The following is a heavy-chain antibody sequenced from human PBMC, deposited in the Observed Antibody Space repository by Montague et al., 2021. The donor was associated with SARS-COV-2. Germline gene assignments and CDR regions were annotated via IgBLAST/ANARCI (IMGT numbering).Heavy chain of an antibody. CDR1: GGSISSGGYY. Sequence: TLSLTCTVSGGSISSGGYYWSWIRQHPGKGLEWIGYIYYSGSTYYNLSLRSRVTISVDTSKNQFSLKLSSVTAADTAVYYCARSPEPMIVLVITSLNWYFDLWGRGTLVTVSS. V-gene: IGHV4-31*03. D-gene: IGHD3-22*01. J-gene: IGHJ2*01. CDR2: IYYSGST. CDR3: ARSPEPMIVLVITSLNWYFDL.